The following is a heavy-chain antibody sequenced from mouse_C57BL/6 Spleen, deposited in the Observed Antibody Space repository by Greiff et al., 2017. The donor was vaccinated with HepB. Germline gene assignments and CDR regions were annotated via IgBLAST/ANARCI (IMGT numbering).Heavy chain of an antibody. CDR1: GFSFNTYA. Sequence: EAGGGLVQPKGSLKLSCAASGFSFNTYAMNWVRQAPGKGLEWVARIRSKSNNYATYYADSVKDRFTISRDDSESMLYLQMNNLKTEDTAMYYCVRTYYYSNYDYAMDYWGQGTSVTVSS. CDR2: IRSKSNNYAT. V-gene: IGHV10-1*01. J-gene: IGHJ4*01. D-gene: IGHD2-5*01. CDR3: VRTYYYSNYDYAMDY.